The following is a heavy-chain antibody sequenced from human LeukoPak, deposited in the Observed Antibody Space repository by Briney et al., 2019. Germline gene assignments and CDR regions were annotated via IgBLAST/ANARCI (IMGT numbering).Heavy chain of an antibody. D-gene: IGHD3-22*01. CDR3: ARGVHVRKYDSNHNCFDP. Sequence: ASVKVSCKSSGYTFTSYYVYWVRQAPGQGLEWVALINPSGGSTNYAQKFQGRVTMTRDMSTSTVYMEVNSLRSEDTAVYYCARGVHVRKYDSNHNCFDPWGQGTLVTVSS. CDR1: GYTFTSYY. J-gene: IGHJ5*02. V-gene: IGHV1-46*01. CDR2: INPSGGST.